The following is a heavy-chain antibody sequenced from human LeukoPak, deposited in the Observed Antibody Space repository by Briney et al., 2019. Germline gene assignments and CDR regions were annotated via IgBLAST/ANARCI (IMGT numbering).Heavy chain of an antibody. CDR2: ISASGGTT. D-gene: IGHD1-26*01. J-gene: IGHJ4*02. Sequence: GGSLRLSCAASGFTFSSYVMTWVRQAPGKGLEWVSSISASGGTTYYADSVKGRFTISRDNSKNTVYMQMNSLRAEDTAAYYCAKRKVATEYYFDYWGQGTLVTVSS. V-gene: IGHV3-23*01. CDR3: AKRKVATEYYFDY. CDR1: GFTFSSYV.